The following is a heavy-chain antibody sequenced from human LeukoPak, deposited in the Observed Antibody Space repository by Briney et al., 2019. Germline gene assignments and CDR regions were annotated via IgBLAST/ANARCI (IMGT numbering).Heavy chain of an antibody. D-gene: IGHD3-10*02. CDR2: ISFDGSIK. Sequence: GKSLRLSCAASGFTFYTIGMHWVRQAPGKGLEWVAVISFDGSIKYYADSVKGRFTISRDNSKNTLFLLMNSLRPEDTAVYYCAKDRNVGLDAIDVWGQGTLVTVSS. CDR1: GFTFYTIG. V-gene: IGHV3-30*18. J-gene: IGHJ3*01. CDR3: AKDRNVGLDAIDV.